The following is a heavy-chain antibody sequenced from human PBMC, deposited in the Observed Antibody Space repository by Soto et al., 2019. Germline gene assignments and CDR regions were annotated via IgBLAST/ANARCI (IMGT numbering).Heavy chain of an antibody. D-gene: IGHD2-2*01. CDR1: GGTFSSYA. V-gene: IGHV1-69*01. CDR2: LIPIFGTA. J-gene: IGHJ5*02. CDR3: AREGEGYCSSTSCYLGWFDP. Sequence: QVQLVQSGAEVKKPGSSVKVSCKASGGTFSSYAISWVRQAPGQVREWMGGLIPIFGTANYAQKFQGRVTITADESTSTAYMELSSLRSEDTDVYYCAREGEGYCSSTSCYLGWFDPWGQGTLVTVSS.